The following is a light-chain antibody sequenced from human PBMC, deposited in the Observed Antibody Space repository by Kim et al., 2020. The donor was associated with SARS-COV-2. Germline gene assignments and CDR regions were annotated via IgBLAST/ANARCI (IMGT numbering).Light chain of an antibody. CDR3: KQYETYWT. J-gene: IGKJ1*01. Sequence: DIQMTQSPSTLSAFVGERVTITCRASQSVDGWLAWYQQRPGKAPRLLIYQASKLASGVPSRFSGSGSGTDFTLTVNNLQPHDSAIYYCKQYETYWTFGPGTKVDIK. CDR2: QAS. V-gene: IGKV1-5*03. CDR1: QSVDGW.